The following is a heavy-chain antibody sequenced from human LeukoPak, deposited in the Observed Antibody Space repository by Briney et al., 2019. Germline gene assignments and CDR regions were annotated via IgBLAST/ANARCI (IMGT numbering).Heavy chain of an antibody. CDR1: GYTFTSYG. CDR3: ARRAGEYSHPYDY. Sequence: ASVKVSCKASGYTFTSYGISWVRQAPGQGLEWMGWISAYDSNTNYAQKLQGRVTMTRDTSTSTVYMDLSSLRSEDTAVYYCARRAGEYSHPYDYWGQGTLVTVSS. CDR2: ISAYDSNT. J-gene: IGHJ4*02. D-gene: IGHD4-17*01. V-gene: IGHV1-18*01.